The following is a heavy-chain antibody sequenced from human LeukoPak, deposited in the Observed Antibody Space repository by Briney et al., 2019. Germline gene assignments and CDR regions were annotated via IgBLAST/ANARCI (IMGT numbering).Heavy chain of an antibody. V-gene: IGHV1-69*05. J-gene: IGHJ3*02. CDR2: IIPIFGTA. D-gene: IGHD3-10*01. CDR1: GGTLSSYA. Sequence: RASVKVSCKASGGTLSSYAISWVRQARGQGLEWVGGIIPIFGTANYAQKFQGRVTITTDESTSTANMELSSLRSEDTAVYYCARPPRPYGSGSHAFDIWGQGTMVTVSS. CDR3: ARPPRPYGSGSHAFDI.